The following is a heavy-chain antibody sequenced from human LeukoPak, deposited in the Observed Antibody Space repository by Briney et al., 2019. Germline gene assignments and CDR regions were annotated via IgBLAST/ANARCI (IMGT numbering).Heavy chain of an antibody. CDR3: ARDLPSEATVGFDY. Sequence: GGSLRLSCVASGVTFSGYNMNWVRQAPGKGLEWGSHISSTGIKFYLDSVKGRFTISRDNAKNSLYLQMNSLRVEDTAMYYCARDLPSEATVGFDYWGQGAMVTVSS. CDR1: GVTFSGYN. CDR2: ISSTGIK. D-gene: IGHD4-11*01. V-gene: IGHV3-69-1*01. J-gene: IGHJ4*02.